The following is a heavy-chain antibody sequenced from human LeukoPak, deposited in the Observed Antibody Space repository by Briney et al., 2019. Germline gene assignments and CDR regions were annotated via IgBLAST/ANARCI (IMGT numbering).Heavy chain of an antibody. V-gene: IGHV3-64*02. Sequence: GGSLRLSCAASGFTFSGYAMHWVRQAPGKGLEYVSVISSNGGSTYYADSVKGRFTISRDNSKNTLYLQMGSLRAEDMGVYYCAREMAYCSGGSCYSKWFDPWGQGTLVTVSS. J-gene: IGHJ5*02. CDR1: GFTFSGYA. CDR2: ISSNGGST. D-gene: IGHD2-15*01. CDR3: AREMAYCSGGSCYSKWFDP.